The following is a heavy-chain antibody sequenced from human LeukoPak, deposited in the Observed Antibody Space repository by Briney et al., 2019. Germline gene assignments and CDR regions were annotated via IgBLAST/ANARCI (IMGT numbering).Heavy chain of an antibody. CDR1: GYTFTGYY. V-gene: IGHV1-2*02. CDR2: INPNSGGT. Sequence: ASVKVSCKASGYTFTGYYMHWVRQAPGQGLEWMGWINPNSGGTNYAQKFRGRVTMTRDTSISTAYMELSRLRSDDTAVYYCAREGIAAAGSKLADYWGQGTLVTVSS. D-gene: IGHD6-13*01. J-gene: IGHJ4*02. CDR3: AREGIAAAGSKLADY.